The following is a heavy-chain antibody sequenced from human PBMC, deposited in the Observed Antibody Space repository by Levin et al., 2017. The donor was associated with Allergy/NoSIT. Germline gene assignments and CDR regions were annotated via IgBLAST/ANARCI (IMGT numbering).Heavy chain of an antibody. J-gene: IGHJ5*02. CDR1: GFTFSSYA. V-gene: IGHV3-23*01. CDR3: AKEGGQHDYTQSHQGWFDP. D-gene: IGHD4-11*01. CDR2: ISGSGGST. Sequence: PGGSLRLSCAASGFTFSSYAMSWVRQAPGKGLEWVSAISGSGGSTYYADSVQGRFTISRDNSKNTLYLQMNSLRVEDTAIYYCAKEGGQHDYTQSHQGWFDPWGQGTLVTVSS.